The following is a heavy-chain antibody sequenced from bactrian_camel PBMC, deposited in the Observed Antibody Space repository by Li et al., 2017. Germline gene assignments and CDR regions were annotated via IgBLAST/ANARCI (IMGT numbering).Heavy chain of an antibody. Sequence: HVQLVESGGGSVQAGGSLRLSCAASGEISTYDCREWFRRAPGKEPEGVAGIDSDGTSRYSDPVKGRFIISRDNAKNTLYLQMNRLKPEDTAMYYCAAFCSGGYWSFKYRGQGTQVTVS. CDR1: GEISTYDC. V-gene: IGHV3S63*01. J-gene: IGHJ4*01. CDR3: AAFCSGGYWSFKY. CDR2: IDSDGTS. D-gene: IGHD2*01.